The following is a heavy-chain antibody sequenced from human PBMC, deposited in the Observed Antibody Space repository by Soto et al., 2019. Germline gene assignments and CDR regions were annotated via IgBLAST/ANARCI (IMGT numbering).Heavy chain of an antibody. D-gene: IGHD2-2*01. CDR3: ARGVVVVPAAYCDY. CDR1: GGSISSYY. Sequence: SETLSLTCTVSGGSISSYYGSWIGQPPGKGLEWIGYIYYSGSTNYNPSLKSRVTISVDTSKNQFSLKLSSVTAADTAVYYCARGVVVVPAAYCDYWAQGTLVTVS. J-gene: IGHJ4*02. V-gene: IGHV4-59*01. CDR2: IYYSGST.